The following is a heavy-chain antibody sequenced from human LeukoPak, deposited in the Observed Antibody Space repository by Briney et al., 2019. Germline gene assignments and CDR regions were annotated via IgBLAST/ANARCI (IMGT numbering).Heavy chain of an antibody. CDR2: INTNTGNP. D-gene: IGHD3-22*01. Sequence: ASVKVSCKASGYTFTGYYMHWVRQAPGQGLEWMGWINTNTGNPTYAQGFTGRFVFSLDTSVSTAYLQISSLKAEDNAVYYCAGDDYDSSGDVLDIWGQGTMVTVSS. J-gene: IGHJ3*02. V-gene: IGHV7-4-1*02. CDR1: GYTFTGYY. CDR3: AGDDYDSSGDVLDI.